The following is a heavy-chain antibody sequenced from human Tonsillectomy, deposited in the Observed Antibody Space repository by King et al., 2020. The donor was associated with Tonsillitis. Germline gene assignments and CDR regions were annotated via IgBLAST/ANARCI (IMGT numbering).Heavy chain of an antibody. CDR1: GFTFSDYY. D-gene: IGHD3-22*01. CDR3: AREIYYDSTGYPFDY. Sequence: VQLVESGGGLVKPGGSLRLSCAASGFTFSDYYMSWIRQAPGKGLEWVSYISSSDNTIYYADSVKGRFTISRDNAKKSPYLQMNSLRAEDTAVYYCAREIYYDSTGYPFDYWGQGTLVTVSS. J-gene: IGHJ4*02. V-gene: IGHV3-11*01. CDR2: ISSSDNTI.